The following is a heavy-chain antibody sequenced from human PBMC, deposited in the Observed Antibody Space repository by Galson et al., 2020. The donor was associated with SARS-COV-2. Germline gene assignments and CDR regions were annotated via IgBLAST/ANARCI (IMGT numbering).Heavy chain of an antibody. Sequence: SETLSLTCTVSGGSISGSSLYWAWIHQPPGKGLEWVGSVFYTGSAFYNPSLKSRVTILVDTSKNQFSRKRSSVTAADTAVYFCARGITHFDYWGQGTLITVSS. CDR2: VFYTGSA. D-gene: IGHD1-20*01. V-gene: IGHV4-39*07. J-gene: IGHJ4*02. CDR1: GGSISGSSLY. CDR3: ARGITHFDY.